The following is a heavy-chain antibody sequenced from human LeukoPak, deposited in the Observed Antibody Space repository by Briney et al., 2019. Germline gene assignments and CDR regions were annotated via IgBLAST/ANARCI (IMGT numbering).Heavy chain of an antibody. V-gene: IGHV4-34*01. Sequence: SETLSLTCAVYGGSLSGYYWSWIRQPPGKGLEWIGEINHSGSTNYNPSLKSRVTISVDTSKNQFSLKLSSVTAADTAVYYCARRMVRGVIITPGVGFDYWGQGTLVTVSS. D-gene: IGHD3-10*01. J-gene: IGHJ4*02. CDR2: INHSGST. CDR3: ARRMVRGVIITPGVGFDY. CDR1: GGSLSGYY.